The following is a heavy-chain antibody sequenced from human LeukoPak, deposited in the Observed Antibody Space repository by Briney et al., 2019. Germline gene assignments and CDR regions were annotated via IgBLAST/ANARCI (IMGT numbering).Heavy chain of an antibody. J-gene: IGHJ4*02. CDR2: IYYSGST. Sequence: SETLSLTCTVSGGSISSYYWSWIRQPPGKGLEWIGYIYYSGSTSNNPSLKNRVSISIDTSKNQFSLKLSSVTAADTALNYCAAAGSYGDLDYWGQGTLVTVSS. D-gene: IGHD4-17*01. CDR3: AAAGSYGDLDY. V-gene: IGHV4-59*01. CDR1: GGSISSYY.